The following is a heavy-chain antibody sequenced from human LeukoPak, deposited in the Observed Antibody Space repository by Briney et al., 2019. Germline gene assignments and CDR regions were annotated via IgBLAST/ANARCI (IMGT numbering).Heavy chain of an antibody. CDR1: GVTLSSYA. CDR3: AKDDNYYESSGYPVAAY. Sequence: GGSLRLSCAASGVTLSSYAMSWARQAPGKGLEWVSGISSSGSGGNTYYADSVKGRFTISRDSSKNTLFLQMNSLRVEDTAVYYCAKDDNYYESSGYPVAAYWGQGTLVTVSS. D-gene: IGHD3-22*01. J-gene: IGHJ4*02. V-gene: IGHV3-23*01. CDR2: ISSSGSGGNT.